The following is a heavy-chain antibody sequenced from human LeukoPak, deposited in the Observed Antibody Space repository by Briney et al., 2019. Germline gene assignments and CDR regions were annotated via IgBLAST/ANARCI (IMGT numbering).Heavy chain of an antibody. CDR2: IYYSGST. CDR3: ARDRSYIVVVPAAIIPLDP. Sequence: NPSETLSLTCTVSGGSITSYWSWIRQPPGKGLEWIGYIYYSGSTNYNPSLKSRVTMSIDTSKNQFSLKLSSVTAADTAVYYCARDRSYIVVVPAAIIPLDPWGQGTLVTVSS. D-gene: IGHD2-2*02. V-gene: IGHV4-59*01. J-gene: IGHJ5*02. CDR1: GGSITSY.